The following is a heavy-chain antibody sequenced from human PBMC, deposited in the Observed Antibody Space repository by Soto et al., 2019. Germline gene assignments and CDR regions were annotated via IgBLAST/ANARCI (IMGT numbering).Heavy chain of an antibody. CDR1: GYTFTGYY. CDR3: AREYSGSYYWFDP. Sequence: ASVKVSCKASGYTFTGYYMHWVRQAPGQGLEWMGWISAYNGNTNYAQKLQGRVTMTTDTSTSTAYMELRSLRSDDTAVYYCAREYSGSYYWFDPWGQGTLVTVSS. J-gene: IGHJ5*02. V-gene: IGHV1-18*04. D-gene: IGHD1-26*01. CDR2: ISAYNGNT.